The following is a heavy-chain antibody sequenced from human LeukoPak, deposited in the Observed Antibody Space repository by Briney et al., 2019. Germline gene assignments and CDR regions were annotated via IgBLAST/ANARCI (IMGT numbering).Heavy chain of an antibody. J-gene: IGHJ6*02. D-gene: IGHD3-3*01. CDR3: ARDSVGRYYDFWSGYLGGYYGMDV. CDR1: GYTFTSYG. CDR2: ISAYNGNT. V-gene: IGHV1-18*01. Sequence: ASVKVSCKASGYTFTSYGISWVRQAPGQGLEWMGWISAYNGNTNYAQKLQGRVTMTTDTSTSTAYMELRSLRFDDTAVYYCARDSVGRYYDFWSGYLGGYYGMDVWGQGTTVTVSS.